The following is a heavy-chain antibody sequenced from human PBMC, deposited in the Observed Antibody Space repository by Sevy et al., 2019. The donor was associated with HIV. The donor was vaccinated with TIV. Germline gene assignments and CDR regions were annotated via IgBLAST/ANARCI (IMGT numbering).Heavy chain of an antibody. J-gene: IGHJ5*02. Sequence: GGSLRLSCAASGFTFSSYSMNWVRQAPGKGLEWVSSISSSSSYIYYADSVKGRFTISRDNAKNSLYLQMNSLRAEDTAVHYCARPRGYSYGYGPWGQGTLVTVSS. V-gene: IGHV3-21*01. CDR1: GFTFSSYS. CDR2: ISSSSSYI. D-gene: IGHD5-18*01. CDR3: ARPRGYSYGYGP.